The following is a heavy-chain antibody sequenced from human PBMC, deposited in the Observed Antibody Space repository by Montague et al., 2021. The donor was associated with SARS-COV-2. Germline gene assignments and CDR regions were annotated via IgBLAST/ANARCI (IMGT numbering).Heavy chain of an antibody. CDR1: VGSIGMADCY. CDR3: ARQLPSYCATNKCYPYYFDG. Sequence: SETLSLTCTGAVGSIGMADCYWAWVRKSPGKGLDWIGSSSYTGRTYYNPSLRSRVSFSMDTSKNHFSLSLSSVTVADTAVYFCARQLPSYCATNKCYPYYFDGWGQGALVTVSS. J-gene: IGHJ4*02. CDR2: SSYTGRT. D-gene: IGHD2-8*01. V-gene: IGHV4-39*01.